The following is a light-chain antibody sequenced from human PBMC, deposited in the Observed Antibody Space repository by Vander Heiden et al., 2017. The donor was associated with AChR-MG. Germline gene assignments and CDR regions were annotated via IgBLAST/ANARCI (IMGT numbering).Light chain of an antibody. J-gene: IGKJ4*01. CDR3: QQRSKWPLT. Sequence: EIVLTQSPATLSLSPGERATLSCRASQSVSSYLAWYQQKPGHAPRLLIYDVSKRATGIPARFSGSGSGTDFTLTISSLESEDFAVYYCQQRSKWPLTFGGGTKVEIK. CDR2: DVS. V-gene: IGKV3-11*01. CDR1: QSVSSY.